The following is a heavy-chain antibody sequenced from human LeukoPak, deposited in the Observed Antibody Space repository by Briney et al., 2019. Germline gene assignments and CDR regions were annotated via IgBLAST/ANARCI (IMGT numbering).Heavy chain of an antibody. Sequence: SETLSLTCTVSGYSISSGYYWGWIRQPPGKGLEWIGSIYHSGSTYYNPSLKSRVTISVDTSKNQFSLKLSSVTAADTAVYYCARVTNDYVWGSYRADNYYFDYWGQGTLVTVSS. V-gene: IGHV4-38-2*02. D-gene: IGHD3-16*02. CDR3: ARVTNDYVWGSYRADNYYFDY. CDR1: GYSISSGYY. CDR2: IYHSGST. J-gene: IGHJ4*02.